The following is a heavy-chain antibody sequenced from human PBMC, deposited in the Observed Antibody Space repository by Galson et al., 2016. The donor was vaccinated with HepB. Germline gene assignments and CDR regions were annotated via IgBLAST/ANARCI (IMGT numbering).Heavy chain of an antibody. V-gene: IGHV4-39*01. J-gene: IGHJ5*02. CDR1: GGSISSSSYY. CDR3: ARHPRDGSGWYQPTDWFDP. D-gene: IGHD6-19*01. CDR2: IYYSGST. Sequence: SETLSLTCTVSGGSISSSSYYWGWIHQPPGKGLEWIGSIYYSGSTYYNPSLKSRVTISVDTSKKQFSLKLTSVTAADTAVYYCARHPRDGSGWYQPTDWFDPWGQGTLVTVSS.